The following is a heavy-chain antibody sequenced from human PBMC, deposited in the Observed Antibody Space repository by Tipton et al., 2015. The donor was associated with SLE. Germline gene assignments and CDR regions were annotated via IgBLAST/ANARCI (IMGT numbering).Heavy chain of an antibody. V-gene: IGHV4-59*01. CDR3: ARDLNGYNRGYYYYMDV. CDR2: IDYRDIT. J-gene: IGHJ6*03. Sequence: TLSLTCTVSGGSITRYYWSWIRQPPGKGLEWIGYIDYRDITNYNPSLKSRVTISVDTSRSQFSLKLTSVTAADTAIYYCARDLNGYNRGYYYYMDVWGKGTTVTVSS. CDR1: GGSITRYY. D-gene: IGHD5-24*01.